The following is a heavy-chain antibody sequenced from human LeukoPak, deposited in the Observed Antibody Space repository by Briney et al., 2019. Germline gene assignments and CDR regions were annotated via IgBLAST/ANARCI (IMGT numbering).Heavy chain of an antibody. D-gene: IGHD3-3*01. V-gene: IGHV3-21*01. CDR3: ARDHDDSGNYDFWSGYYRGTNAFDI. J-gene: IGHJ3*02. CDR2: ISSSSSYI. CDR1: AFRCGSYS. Sequence: GGSLRLCCAASAFRCGSYSRNWVPHAPGMGMESGSAISSSSSYIYYADSVKGRFTISRDNAKNSLYLQMNSLRAEDTAVYYCARDHDDSGNYDFWSGYYRGTNAFDIWGQGTMVTVSS.